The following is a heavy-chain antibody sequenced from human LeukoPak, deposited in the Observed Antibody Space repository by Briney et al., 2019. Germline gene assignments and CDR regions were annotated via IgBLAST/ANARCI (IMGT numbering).Heavy chain of an antibody. CDR2: IYTSGST. D-gene: IGHD1-7*01. J-gene: IGHJ5*02. CDR1: GGSISSYY. CDR3: ARELLTGTTFWWFDP. V-gene: IGHV4-4*07. Sequence: PSETLSLTCTVSGGSISSYYWSWIRQPAGKGLEWIGRIYTSGSTNYNPSLKGRVTMSVDTSKNQFSLKLSSVTAADTAVYYCARELLTGTTFWWFDPWGQGTLVTVSS.